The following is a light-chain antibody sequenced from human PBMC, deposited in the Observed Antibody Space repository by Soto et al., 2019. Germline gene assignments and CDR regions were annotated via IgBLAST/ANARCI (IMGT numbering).Light chain of an antibody. J-gene: IGKJ4*02. CDR2: GAS. V-gene: IGKV3-20*01. CDR1: QSIISSY. Sequence: TQRSSVGERRTSTSRANQSIISSYLAWYQQKPGQAPRLLIYGASSRATGIPDRFSGSGSATDFTLTSSRLEPEDSAVYSWKQYGRSPRACGEGTKVDIK. CDR3: KQYGRSPRA.